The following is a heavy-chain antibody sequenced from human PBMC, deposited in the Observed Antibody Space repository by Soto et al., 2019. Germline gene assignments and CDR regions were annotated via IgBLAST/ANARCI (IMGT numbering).Heavy chain of an antibody. CDR1: GFTFSSYD. CDR2: IGTAGDT. D-gene: IGHD3-22*01. CDR3: ARGVPPTMKYGMDV. J-gene: IGHJ6*02. Sequence: GGSLRLSXAASGFTFSSYDMHWVRQATGKGLEWVSAIGTAGDTYYPGSVKGRFTISRENAKNSLYLQMSSLRAGDTAVYYCARGVPPTMKYGMDVWGQGTTVTVS. V-gene: IGHV3-13*01.